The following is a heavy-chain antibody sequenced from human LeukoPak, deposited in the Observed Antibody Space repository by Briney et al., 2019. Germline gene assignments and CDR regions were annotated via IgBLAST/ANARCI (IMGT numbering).Heavy chain of an antibody. V-gene: IGHV1-69*13. D-gene: IGHD3-22*01. CDR2: IIPIFGTA. Sequence: ASVKVSCKASGGTFSSYAISWVRQAPGQGLEWMGGIIPIFGTANYAQKFQGRVTITADESTSTAYMELSSLRSEDTAVYYCARDQLPFFYDSSGYDAFDIWGQGTMVTVSS. CDR3: ARDQLPFFYDSSGYDAFDI. CDR1: GGTFSSYA. J-gene: IGHJ3*02.